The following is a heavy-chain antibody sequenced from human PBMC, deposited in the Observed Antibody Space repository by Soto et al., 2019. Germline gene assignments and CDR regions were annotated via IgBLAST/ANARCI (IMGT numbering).Heavy chain of an antibody. CDR1: GGSISSSSYY. Sequence: PSETLSLTCTVSGGSISSSSYYWGWIRQPPGKGLEWIGSIYYSGSTYYNPSLKSRVTISVDTSKNQFSLKLSSVTAADTAVYYCAKTYSGSYSPFGYWGQGTLVTVSS. V-gene: IGHV4-39*01. CDR2: IYYSGST. J-gene: IGHJ4*02. D-gene: IGHD1-26*01. CDR3: AKTYSGSYSPFGY.